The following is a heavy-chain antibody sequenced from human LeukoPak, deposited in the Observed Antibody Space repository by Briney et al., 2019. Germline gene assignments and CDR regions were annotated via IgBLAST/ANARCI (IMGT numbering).Heavy chain of an antibody. D-gene: IGHD3-10*01. CDR1: GYSISSGYY. CDR3: ARVGSGSRQDYYYYGLDV. V-gene: IGHV4-38-2*01. CDR2: IYHSGST. Sequence: PSETLSLTCVVSGYSISSGYYWAWVRPPPGKGLEWIANIYHSGSTYYNPSLKSRVTISVDTSKNQFSLNFNSVTAADTAAYYCARVGSGSRQDYYYYGLDVWGKGTTVTVSS. J-gene: IGHJ6*04.